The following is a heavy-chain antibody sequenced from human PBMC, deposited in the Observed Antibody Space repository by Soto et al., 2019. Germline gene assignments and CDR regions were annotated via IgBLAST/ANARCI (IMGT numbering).Heavy chain of an antibody. J-gene: IGHJ4*02. CDR3: AKSQYPGGNFHFPDY. CDR1: GFTLSTYA. D-gene: IGHD2-2*02. Sequence: EVQLLESGGGLVQPGGSLRLSCAASGFTLSTYAMSWVRQAPGKGLERVSSISADGGNTYYADSVKGRFTISRDNSKNTRYLQMNSLSADDAAVYYCAKSQYPGGNFHFPDYWGQGTLVTVSA. V-gene: IGHV3-23*01. CDR2: ISADGGNT.